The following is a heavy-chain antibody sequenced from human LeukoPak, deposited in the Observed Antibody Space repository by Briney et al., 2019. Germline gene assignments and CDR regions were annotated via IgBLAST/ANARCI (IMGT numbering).Heavy chain of an antibody. V-gene: IGHV3-7*01. CDR1: GFAFSKYW. CDR3: VSQQLAPP. D-gene: IGHD5-24*01. CDR2: IKEDGSIG. Sequence: QPGGSLRLSCAASGFAFSKYWMSWVRQAPGKGLEWVANIKEDGSIGDYADSVKGRFTVSRDNAKNSLYLQMNSLRVEDTAVYYCVSQQLAPPWGQGTLVTVSS. J-gene: IGHJ5*02.